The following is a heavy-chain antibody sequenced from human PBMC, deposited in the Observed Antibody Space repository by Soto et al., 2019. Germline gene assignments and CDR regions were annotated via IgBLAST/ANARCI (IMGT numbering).Heavy chain of an antibody. Sequence: QVQLQESGPGLVKPSQTLSLTCTVSGGSISSGGYYWSWIRQHPGKGLEWIGHIYYSGSTYYNPSLKSRVTISVDTSKNQFSLKLSSVTAADTAVYYCARESGSSSTDYYYYYYYMDVWGKGTTVTVSS. CDR2: IYYSGST. V-gene: IGHV4-31*03. J-gene: IGHJ6*03. D-gene: IGHD6-6*01. CDR3: ARESGSSSTDYYYYYYYMDV. CDR1: GGSISSGGYY.